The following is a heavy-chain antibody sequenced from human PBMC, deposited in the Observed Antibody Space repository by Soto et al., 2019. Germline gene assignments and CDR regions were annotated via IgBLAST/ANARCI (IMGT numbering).Heavy chain of an antibody. J-gene: IGHJ4*02. CDR2: INADNGNT. CDR1: GYTFSGSV. CDR3: ASEIDATTATSLDY. V-gene: IGHV1-3*01. D-gene: IGHD4-17*01. Sequence: QVQLVQSGAEVKKPGASVKVSCKASGYTFSGSVMHWVRQAPGQGLERMGWINADNGNTKYPQKFQGRVTMTWDTSASTAYMELSSLRSEDTAIYYCASEIDATTATSLDYWGQGTLVTVSS.